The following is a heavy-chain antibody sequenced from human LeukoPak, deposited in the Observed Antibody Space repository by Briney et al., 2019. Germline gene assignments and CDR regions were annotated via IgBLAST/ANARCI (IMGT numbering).Heavy chain of an antibody. CDR2: IYTSGST. Sequence: SETLSLTCTVSGGSISSYFWNWIRQPAGRGLEWIGRIYTSGSTNYNPSLKSRVTISVDTSKNQFSLKLSSVTAADTAVYYCARAGTASARQFDYWGQGTLVTVSS. D-gene: IGHD6-6*01. CDR3: ARAGTASARQFDY. CDR1: GGSISSYF. V-gene: IGHV4-4*07. J-gene: IGHJ4*02.